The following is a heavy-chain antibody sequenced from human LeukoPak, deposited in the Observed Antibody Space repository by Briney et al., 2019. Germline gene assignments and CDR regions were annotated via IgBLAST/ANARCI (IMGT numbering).Heavy chain of an antibody. V-gene: IGHV3-7*01. CDR1: GFTFSSYW. CDR2: IKQDGSEK. CDR3: ARDQTPSYDFWSGYYLDY. Sequence: PGGSLRLSCAASGFTFSSYWMSWVRQAPGKGLEWVANIKQDGSEKYYVDSVKGRFTISRDNAKNSLYLQMNSLRAEDMAVYYCARDQTPSYDFWSGYYLDYWGQGTLVTVSS. J-gene: IGHJ4*02. D-gene: IGHD3-3*01.